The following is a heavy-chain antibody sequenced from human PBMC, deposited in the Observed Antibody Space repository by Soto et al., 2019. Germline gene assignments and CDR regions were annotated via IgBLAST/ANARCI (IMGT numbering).Heavy chain of an antibody. Sequence: GGSLRLSCAASGFTFSDPYMDWVRQAPGKGLQWVGRIKNRANSYATDYAASVKGRFTISRDDSKNSVFLQMDSLKTEDTAVYYCTPAPSYYGSGSYNWGQGTLVSVSS. CDR2: IKNRANSYAT. CDR3: TPAPSYYGSGSYN. V-gene: IGHV3-72*01. J-gene: IGHJ4*02. D-gene: IGHD3-10*01. CDR1: GFTFSDPY.